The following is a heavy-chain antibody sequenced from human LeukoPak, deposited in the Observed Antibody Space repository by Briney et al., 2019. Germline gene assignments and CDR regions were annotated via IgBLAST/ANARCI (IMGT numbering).Heavy chain of an antibody. J-gene: IGHJ4*02. CDR3: VRGARMGYDSSGYYAY. CDR1: GGPINSYY. CDR2: THISGST. D-gene: IGHD3-22*01. Sequence: SETLSLTCTVSGGPINSYYWSWIRQPAGKGLEWIGRTHISGSTNYNPSLNSRVTMSVDTAKNQFSLKLSSVTAADTAVYYCVRGARMGYDSSGYYAYWGQGTLVTVPS. V-gene: IGHV4-4*07.